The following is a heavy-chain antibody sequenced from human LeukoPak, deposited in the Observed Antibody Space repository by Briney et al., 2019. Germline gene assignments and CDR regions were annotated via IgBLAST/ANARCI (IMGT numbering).Heavy chain of an antibody. CDR2: ISYDGKYQ. CDR3: VRDPRLDSSGYYAWYFDL. J-gene: IGHJ2*01. Sequence: GGSLRLSCAASGFTLRDYWMSWVRQAPGKGLEWVALISYDGKYQFYADSVKGRFTISRDNSKNTLYLQMNSLRAEDTAVYYCVRDPRLDSSGYYAWYFDLWGRGTLVTVSS. V-gene: IGHV3-30*03. CDR1: GFTLRDYW. D-gene: IGHD3-22*01.